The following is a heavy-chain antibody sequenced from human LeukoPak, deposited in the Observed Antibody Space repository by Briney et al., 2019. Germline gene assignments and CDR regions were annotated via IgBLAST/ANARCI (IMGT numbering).Heavy chain of an antibody. J-gene: IGHJ4*02. D-gene: IGHD3-10*01. Sequence: GGSLRLSYAASGFTFDDYGMSWVRQAPGKGLEWDSAINWNGGSTGYADSVKGRFTISRDNSKNTLYLQMNSLRAEDTAVYYCAKDGEYYYGSGSPSLLDYWGQGTLVTVSS. CDR3: AKDGEYYYGSGSPSLLDY. CDR1: GFTFDDYG. V-gene: IGHV3-20*03. CDR2: INWNGGST.